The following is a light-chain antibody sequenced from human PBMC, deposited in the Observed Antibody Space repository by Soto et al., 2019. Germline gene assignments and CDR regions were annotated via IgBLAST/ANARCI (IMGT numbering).Light chain of an antibody. CDR2: DAS. Sequence: EIVFTQSPATLSLSPGERATLSCRASQSVSSYLAWYQQKPGQAPRLLIYDASNRATGIPARFSGSGSGTDFTLTISSLEPEDFAVYSCQQRSNWPPTFGQGTKLEIK. J-gene: IGKJ2*01. V-gene: IGKV3-11*01. CDR1: QSVSSY. CDR3: QQRSNWPPT.